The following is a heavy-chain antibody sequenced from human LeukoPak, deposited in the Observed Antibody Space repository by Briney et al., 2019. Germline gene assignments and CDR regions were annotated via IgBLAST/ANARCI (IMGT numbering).Heavy chain of an antibody. CDR1: GFTFNIFA. V-gene: IGHV3-23*01. D-gene: IGHD3-22*01. CDR2: ISSTGDYT. J-gene: IGHJ4*02. Sequence: GGSLRLSCAASGFTFNIFAMSWVRQAPGKGLEWVSSISSTGDYTYYTDPVKGRFTVPRDNSKNTLYLQMNSLRADDTAVYFCAKDRPNYYESNGDYYRRDGDYWGQGTLVTVSS. CDR3: AKDRPNYYESNGDYYRRDGDY.